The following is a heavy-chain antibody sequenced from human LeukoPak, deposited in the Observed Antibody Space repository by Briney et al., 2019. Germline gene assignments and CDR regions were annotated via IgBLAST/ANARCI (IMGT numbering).Heavy chain of an antibody. CDR1: GFTFSSYA. Sequence: PGGPLRLSCAASGFTFSSYAMHWVRQAPGKGLEYVSAISSNGGSTYYANSVKGRFTISRDNSKNTLYLQMGSLRAEDMAVYYCARVGIAAAGGMDVWGQGTTVTVSS. CDR3: ARVGIAAAGGMDV. D-gene: IGHD6-13*01. J-gene: IGHJ6*02. CDR2: ISSNGGST. V-gene: IGHV3-64*01.